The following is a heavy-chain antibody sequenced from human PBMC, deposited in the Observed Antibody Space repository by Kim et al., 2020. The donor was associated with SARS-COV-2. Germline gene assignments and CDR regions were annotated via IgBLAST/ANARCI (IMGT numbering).Heavy chain of an antibody. CDR1: GGSFSGYY. CDR2: INHSGST. CDR3: ARGATIYGYDY. V-gene: IGHV4-34*01. D-gene: IGHD5-18*01. Sequence: SETLSLTCAVYGGSFSGYYWSWIRQPPGKGLEWIGEINHSGSTNYNPSLKSRITISVDTSKNQFSLKLSSVTAADTAVYYCARGATIYGYDYWGQGTLVTVSS. J-gene: IGHJ4*02.